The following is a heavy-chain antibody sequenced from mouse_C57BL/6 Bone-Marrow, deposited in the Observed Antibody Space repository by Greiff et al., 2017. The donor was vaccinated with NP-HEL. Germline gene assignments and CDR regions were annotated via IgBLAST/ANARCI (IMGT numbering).Heavy chain of an antibody. CDR3: ARHGGGAY. CDR1: GFTFSDYY. CDR2: ISPGGGST. Sequence: EVKLQESGGGLVQPGGSLKLSCAASGFTFSDYYMYWVRQTPEKRLEWVAYISPGGGSTYYPDTVKGRFTISRDTAKNTLYLQMSRLKAEDTAMYYCARHGGGAYWGQGTLVTVSA. V-gene: IGHV5-12*01. J-gene: IGHJ3*01.